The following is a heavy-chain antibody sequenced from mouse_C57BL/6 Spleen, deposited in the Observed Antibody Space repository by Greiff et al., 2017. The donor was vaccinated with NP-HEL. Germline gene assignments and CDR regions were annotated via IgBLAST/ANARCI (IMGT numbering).Heavy chain of an antibody. V-gene: IGHV1-26*01. CDR2: INPNNGGT. Sequence: EVQLQQSGPELVKPGASVKISCKASGYTFTDYYMNWVKQSHGKSLEWIGDINPNNGGTSYNQKFKGKATLTVDKSSSTAYMELRSLTSEDSAVYYCARYERWFLVDYWGQGTTLTVSS. CDR3: ARYERWFLVDY. D-gene: IGHD2-3*01. J-gene: IGHJ2*01. CDR1: GYTFTDYY.